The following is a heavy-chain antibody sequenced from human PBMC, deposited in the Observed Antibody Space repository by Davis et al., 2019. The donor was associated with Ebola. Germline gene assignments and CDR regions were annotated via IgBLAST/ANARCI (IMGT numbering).Heavy chain of an antibody. CDR3: ARGHTYGRWDDWFDP. V-gene: IGHV1-2*06. J-gene: IGHJ5*02. Sequence: AASVKVSCKASGYSFTAYYIHWVRQAPGQGLEWMGRINPNFGGKIYAQKFQDRVTMTIDTSSNTAYMELDRVRSDDTAVYYCARGHTYGRWDDWFDPWGQGTLVTVSS. CDR1: GYSFTAYY. D-gene: IGHD5-18*01. CDR2: INPNFGGK.